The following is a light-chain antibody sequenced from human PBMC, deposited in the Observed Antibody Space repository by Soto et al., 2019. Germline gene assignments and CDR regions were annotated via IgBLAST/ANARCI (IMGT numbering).Light chain of an antibody. Sequence: QSVLTQPASVSGSPGQSITISCTGTSSDVGGYNHVSWYQHSPGKVPKLILFAVSDRPSGVSHRFSGSKSGNTASLTISGLQAEDEADYYCCSYTSLSTVVFGGGTQLTVL. CDR2: AVS. J-gene: IGLJ2*01. CDR3: CSYTSLSTVV. V-gene: IGLV2-14*01. CDR1: SSDVGGYNH.